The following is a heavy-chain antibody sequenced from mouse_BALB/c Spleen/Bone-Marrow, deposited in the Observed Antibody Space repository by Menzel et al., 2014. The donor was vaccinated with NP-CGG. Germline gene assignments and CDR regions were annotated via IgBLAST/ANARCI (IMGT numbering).Heavy chain of an antibody. V-gene: IGHV1-80*01. Sequence: VQLHQSGAELVRPGSSVKISCKASGYAFSIYWMNWVKQRPGQGLEWIGQIYPGDDDTDYNGKFKGKATLTADRSSSTAYMQLNSLTSEDSAVYFCARGGISIDYWGQGTTLTVSS. CDR1: GYAFSIYW. J-gene: IGHJ2*01. CDR3: ARGGISIDY. CDR2: IYPGDDDT.